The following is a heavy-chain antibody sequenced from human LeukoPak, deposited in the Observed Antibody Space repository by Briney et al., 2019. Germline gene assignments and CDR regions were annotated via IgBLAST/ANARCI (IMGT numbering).Heavy chain of an antibody. D-gene: IGHD6-25*01. CDR3: ARGAAYPKASWFDP. J-gene: IGHJ5*02. Sequence: ASVKVSCKASGYTFTSYAMNWVRQAPGQGLEWMGWINTNTGNPTYAQGFTGRFVFSLDTSVSTAYLQISSLTAEDTAVYYCARGAAYPKASWFDPWGQGTLVTVSS. CDR1: GYTFTSYA. V-gene: IGHV7-4-1*02. CDR2: INTNTGNP.